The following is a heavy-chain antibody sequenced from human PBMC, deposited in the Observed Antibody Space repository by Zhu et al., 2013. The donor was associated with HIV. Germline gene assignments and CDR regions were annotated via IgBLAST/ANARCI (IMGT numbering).Heavy chain of an antibody. CDR3: AKGTFDELMRSFYLDS. D-gene: IGHD2-8*01. CDR2: IIPTIDTV. J-gene: IGHJ5*01. Sequence: QVQLVQSGAEVKKPGSSVRVSCKASGGPFNNYIISWVRQAPGLGLEWLGRIIPTIDTVNHAQKFKGRVTITTDKSTKTAYMALSSLRSEDTAIYYCAKGTFDELMRSFYLDSWGQEPWSPSRQ. CDR1: GGPFNNYI. V-gene: IGHV1-69*08.